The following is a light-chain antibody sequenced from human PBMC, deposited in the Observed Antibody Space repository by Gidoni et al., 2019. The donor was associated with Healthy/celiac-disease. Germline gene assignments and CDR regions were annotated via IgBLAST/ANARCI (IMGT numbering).Light chain of an antibody. Sequence: SYELTQPPSASVSPGQTASITCSGDKLGDKYACWYQQKPGQSPVLVIYQYSKRPSGIPERFSGSNSGNTATLTISGTQAMDEADYYCQAWDSSTVVFGGGTKLTVL. CDR2: QYS. CDR1: KLGDKY. J-gene: IGLJ2*01. V-gene: IGLV3-1*01. CDR3: QAWDSSTVV.